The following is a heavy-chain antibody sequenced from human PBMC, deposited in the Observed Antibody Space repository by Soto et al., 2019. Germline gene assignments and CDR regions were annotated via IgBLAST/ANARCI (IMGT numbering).Heavy chain of an antibody. J-gene: IGHJ3*02. Sequence: SVKVSCKASGFTFTSSAMQWVRQARGQRLEWIGWIVVGSGNTNYAQKFQERVTITRDMSTSTAYMELSSLRSEDTAVYYCAALDIVVVPAAKMNAFDIWGQGTMVTVSS. D-gene: IGHD2-2*03. CDR2: IVVGSGNT. V-gene: IGHV1-58*02. CDR3: AALDIVVVPAAKMNAFDI. CDR1: GFTFTSSA.